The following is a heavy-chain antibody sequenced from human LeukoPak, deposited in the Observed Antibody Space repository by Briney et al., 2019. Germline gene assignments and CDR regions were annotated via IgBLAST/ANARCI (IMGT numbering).Heavy chain of an antibody. CDR3: ARDFQGYFDY. CDR2: ITTSGSTI. CDR1: GFTFSSYE. V-gene: IGHV3-48*03. J-gene: IGHJ4*02. Sequence: HGGTLRLSCAASGFTFSSYEMNWVRQAPGKGLEWISYITTSGSTIYYTDSVKGRLTNSRDNAKNSLYLQMNSLRVEDTAVYYCARDFQGYFDYWGQGTLVTVSS.